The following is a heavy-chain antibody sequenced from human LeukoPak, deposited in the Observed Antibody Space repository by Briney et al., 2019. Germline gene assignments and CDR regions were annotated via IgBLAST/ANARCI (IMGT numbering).Heavy chain of an antibody. CDR1: GYTFSNYG. D-gene: IGHD6-19*01. J-gene: IGHJ4*02. CDR2: TSYNGNT. CDR3: ARHSGSGWQALGY. V-gene: IGHV1-18*04. Sequence: ASVKVSCKASGYTFSNYGTSWVRQAPGLGLEWMGWTSYNGNTNYAQTFQNSVTMTTDTSTTTAYMELRSLESDDTAVYYCARHSGSGWQALGYWGQGTRVTVSS.